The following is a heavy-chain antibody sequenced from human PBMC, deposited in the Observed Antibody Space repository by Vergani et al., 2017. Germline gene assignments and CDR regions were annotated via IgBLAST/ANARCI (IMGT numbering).Heavy chain of an antibody. CDR1: ESTFSDYN. V-gene: IGHV1-2*02. CDR2: ISPKTGDT. J-gene: IGHJ4*02. CDR3: ARDQYCSGGSCYPYFDY. Sequence: QVQLMQSGPVMKKPGGSMKVSCQASESTFSDYNIHWVRQAQGQGLQWMGWISPKTGDTDYLQRFQDRVTMTRDASTKTVYLNMTRLTSDDTAVYYCARDQYCSGGSCYPYFDYWGQGTLVTVSS. D-gene: IGHD2-15*01.